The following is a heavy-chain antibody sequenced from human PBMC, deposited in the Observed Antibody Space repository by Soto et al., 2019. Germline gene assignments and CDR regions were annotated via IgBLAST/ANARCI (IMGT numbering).Heavy chain of an antibody. J-gene: IGHJ4*02. Sequence: SETLSLTCIVSGDSVSSGGYYWSWIRQHPGKGLEWIGYIYSNGFTFYNPSLESRVTISQDTSKNQFSLKLSSVTAADTAVYYCARHYGDGYDYVDYWGQGTLVTVSS. CDR2: IYSNGFT. D-gene: IGHD5-12*01. CDR3: ARHYGDGYDYVDY. V-gene: IGHV4-31*03. CDR1: GDSVSSGGYY.